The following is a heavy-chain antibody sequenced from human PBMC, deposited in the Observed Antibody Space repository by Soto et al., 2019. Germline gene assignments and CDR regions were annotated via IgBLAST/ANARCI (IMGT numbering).Heavy chain of an antibody. CDR2: IFHSGNT. CDR3: ARRTWGMDV. V-gene: IGHV4-4*02. J-gene: IGHJ6*04. D-gene: IGHD2-8*01. Sequence: QVQLQESGPGLVKPSGTLSLTCAVSSGSIVTTNWWSWVRQPPGKGLEWIGEIFHSGNTYYNPSRASRVTISVDTSKTQFSLNLRSVTAADTAVYYCARRTWGMDVWGKGTTVTVSS. CDR1: SGSIVTTNW.